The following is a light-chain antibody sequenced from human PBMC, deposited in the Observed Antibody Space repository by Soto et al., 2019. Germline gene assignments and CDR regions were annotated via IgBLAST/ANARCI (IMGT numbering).Light chain of an antibody. Sequence: EIVLTQSPGTLSLSPGERTTLSCRASQSVRSTYLAWYQQRPGQAPRLLIYGATSRATVIPDRFQGSGSGTDFTLTISRLEPEDFAVYFCQQYGSTPLTFGQGTKVEI. CDR1: QSVRSTY. CDR3: QQYGSTPLT. CDR2: GAT. J-gene: IGKJ1*01. V-gene: IGKV3-20*01.